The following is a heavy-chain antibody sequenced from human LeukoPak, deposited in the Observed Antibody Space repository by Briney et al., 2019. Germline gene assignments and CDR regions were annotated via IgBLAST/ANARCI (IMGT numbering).Heavy chain of an antibody. V-gene: IGHV5-10-1*01. Sequence: GESLKISCKGSGYSFTSYWISWVRQMPGKGLEWVGKIDPSDSYTNYSPSFQGHVTISTDKSISTAYPQWSSLKASDTAMYYCARRIVEMATGYYFDYWGQGTLVTVSS. CDR1: GYSFTSYW. CDR2: IDPSDSYT. CDR3: ARRIVEMATGYYFDY. D-gene: IGHD5-24*01. J-gene: IGHJ4*02.